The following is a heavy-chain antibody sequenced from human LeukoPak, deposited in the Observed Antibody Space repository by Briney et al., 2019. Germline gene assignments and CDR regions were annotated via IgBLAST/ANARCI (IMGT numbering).Heavy chain of an antibody. Sequence: GGSLRLSCAASGFTFRNYGMSWVRQAPGKGLEWVSYISSSSSTIYYADSVKGRFTISRDNAKNSLYLQMNSLRAEDTAVYYCAREPGGYCSSTSCYGILYYYYYYMDVWGKGTTVTVSS. D-gene: IGHD2-2*01. V-gene: IGHV3-48*01. CDR2: ISSSSSTI. J-gene: IGHJ6*03. CDR1: GFTFRNYG. CDR3: AREPGGYCSSTSCYGILYYYYYYMDV.